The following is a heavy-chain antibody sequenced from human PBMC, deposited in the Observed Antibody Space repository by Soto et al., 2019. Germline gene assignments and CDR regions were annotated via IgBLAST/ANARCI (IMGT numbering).Heavy chain of an antibody. CDR2: ISSSGTYI. V-gene: IGHV3-21*01. CDR3: ARDPSDCSSTSCWGYYALDV. J-gene: IGHJ6*02. D-gene: IGHD2-2*01. Sequence: GGSLRLSCAASGFTFSTYSMNWVRQAPGKGLEWVSSISSSGTYIHYADSLKGRLTISRDNAKNSLYLQMISLRAEDTAVYYCARDPSDCSSTSCWGYYALDVWGQGTTVTSP. CDR1: GFTFSTYS.